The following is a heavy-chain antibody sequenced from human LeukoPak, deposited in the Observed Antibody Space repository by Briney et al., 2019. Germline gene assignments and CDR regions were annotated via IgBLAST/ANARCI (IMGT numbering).Heavy chain of an antibody. D-gene: IGHD3-3*01. V-gene: IGHV3-48*04. Sequence: GGSLRLSCAASGFTFSSYSMNWVRQAPGKGLEWVSYISSSSSTIYYADSVKGRFTISRDNAKNSLYLQMNSLRAEDTAVYYCARFGGIIPSGGFFDYWGQGTLVTVSS. J-gene: IGHJ4*02. CDR2: ISSSSSTI. CDR1: GFTFSSYS. CDR3: ARFGGIIPSGGFFDY.